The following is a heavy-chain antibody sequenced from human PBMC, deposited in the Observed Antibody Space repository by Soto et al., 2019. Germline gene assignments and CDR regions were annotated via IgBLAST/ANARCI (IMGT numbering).Heavy chain of an antibody. D-gene: IGHD3-3*01. CDR1: GGTFSSYA. J-gene: IGHJ6*02. Sequence: QVQLVQSGAEVKKPGSSVKVSCKASGGTFSSYAISWVRQAPGPGLEWMGGIIPIFGTANYAQKFQGRVTITADEYTSTDNMEMSSLRSEDTDVYYFARKPKLYSFDFWSGYPPSRVGMDVWGQGTTGTVSS. CDR2: IIPIFGTA. CDR3: ARKPKLYSFDFWSGYPPSRVGMDV. V-gene: IGHV1-69*01.